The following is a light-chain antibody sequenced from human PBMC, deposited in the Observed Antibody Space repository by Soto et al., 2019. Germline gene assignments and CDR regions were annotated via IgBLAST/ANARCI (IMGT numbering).Light chain of an antibody. CDR2: GNS. V-gene: IGLV1-40*01. Sequence: QSVLTQQPSVSGAPGQRVTISCTGSSSNIGAGYDVHWYQQLPGTAPKLLIYGNSNRPSGVPDRFSGSKSGTSASLAITGLQAEDEADYYCQSYDSSLSVVFGTGTKVTVL. J-gene: IGLJ1*01. CDR1: SSNIGAGYD. CDR3: QSYDSSLSVV.